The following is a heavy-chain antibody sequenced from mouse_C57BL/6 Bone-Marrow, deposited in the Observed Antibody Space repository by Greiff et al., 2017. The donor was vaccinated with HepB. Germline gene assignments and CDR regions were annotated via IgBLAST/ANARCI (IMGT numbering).Heavy chain of an antibody. CDR2: IDPSDSYT. J-gene: IGHJ4*01. CDR3: ARERNFITTVVAPYAMDY. Sequence: VKLVESGAELVKPGASVKLSCKASGYTFTSYWMQWVKQRPGQGLEWIGEIDPSDSYTNYNQKFKGKATLTVDTSSSTAYMQLSSLTSEDSAVYYCARERNFITTVVAPYAMDYWGQGTSVTVSS. D-gene: IGHD1-1*01. CDR1: GYTFTSYW. V-gene: IGHV1-50*01.